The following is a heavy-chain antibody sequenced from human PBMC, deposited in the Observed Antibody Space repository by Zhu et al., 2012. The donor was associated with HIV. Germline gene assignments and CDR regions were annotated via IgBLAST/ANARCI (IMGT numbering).Heavy chain of an antibody. Sequence: QVQLKESGPGLVKPSQSLSLTCSVSGDSIHGGSHYWGWIRQSPGKGLEWIGSIYFSGSTYYNPSLESRVTISLDRSKNQFSLKLTSVTAADTAVYYCARQGQNWLGEFGAFEIWGQGTSGRRLF. J-gene: IGHJ3*02. CDR2: IYFSGST. V-gene: IGHV4-39*01. D-gene: IGHD3-10*01. CDR3: ARQGQNWLGEFGAFEI. CDR1: GDSIHGGSHY.